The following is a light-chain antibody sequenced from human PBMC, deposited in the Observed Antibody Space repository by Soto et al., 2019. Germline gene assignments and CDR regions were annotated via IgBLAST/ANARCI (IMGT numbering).Light chain of an antibody. CDR1: SSDVGTYNL. J-gene: IGLJ3*02. Sequence: QSALTQPASVSGSPGQSITISFTGTSSDVGTYNLVSWYQQHPGKAPRLMIYEGTERPPGVSNRFSGSESGNTASLTISGLQPEDEADYYCCSHAGSSSWVFGGGTKLTVL. CDR3: CSHAGSSSWV. CDR2: EGT. V-gene: IGLV2-23*01.